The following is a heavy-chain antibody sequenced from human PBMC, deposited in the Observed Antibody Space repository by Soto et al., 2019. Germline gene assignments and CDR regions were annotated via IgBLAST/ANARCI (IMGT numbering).Heavy chain of an antibody. V-gene: IGHV3-9*01. J-gene: IGHJ4*02. Sequence: GGSLRLSCAASGFTFDDYAMHWVRQAPGKGLEWVSGISWNSGSIGYADSVKGRFTTSRDNAKNSLYLQMNSLRAEDTALYYCAKVAMVRGVIPYFDYWGRGTLVTVPQ. CDR1: GFTFDDYA. D-gene: IGHD3-10*01. CDR2: ISWNSGSI. CDR3: AKVAMVRGVIPYFDY.